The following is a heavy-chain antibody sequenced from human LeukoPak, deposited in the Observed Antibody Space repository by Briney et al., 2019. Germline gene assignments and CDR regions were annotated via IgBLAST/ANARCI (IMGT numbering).Heavy chain of an antibody. CDR3: ATVVAATFNAFDI. D-gene: IGHD2-15*01. Sequence: GGSLRLSCAASGFTFSDYYMSWIRQAPGKGLEGVSYISSSGSTIYYADSVKGRFTISRDNAKNSLYLQMNSLRAEDTAVYYCATVVAATFNAFDIWGQGTMVTVSS. CDR1: GFTFSDYY. J-gene: IGHJ3*02. V-gene: IGHV3-11*01. CDR2: ISSSGSTI.